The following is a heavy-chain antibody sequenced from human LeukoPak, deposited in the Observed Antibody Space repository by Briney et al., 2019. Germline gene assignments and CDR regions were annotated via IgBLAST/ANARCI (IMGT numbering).Heavy chain of an antibody. CDR2: IYSGGST. V-gene: IGHV3-66*01. CDR3: AREYMITFGGVHYYFDY. CDR1: GFTVSSNY. D-gene: IGHD3-16*01. J-gene: IGHJ4*02. Sequence: GGSLRLSCAASGFTVSSNYMSWVRQAPGKGLEWVSDIYSGGSTYYADSVKGRFTISRDNSKNTLYLQMNSLRAEDTAVYYCAREYMITFGGVHYYFDYWGQGTLVTVSS.